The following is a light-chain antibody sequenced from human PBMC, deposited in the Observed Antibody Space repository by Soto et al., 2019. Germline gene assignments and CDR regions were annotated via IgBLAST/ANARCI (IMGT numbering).Light chain of an antibody. CDR3: SQYNNCPT. Sequence: EIVMTQSPASLSVSPGERATLSSRASRGVYSDVVWYQQNPGQAPRLLIYGASTSATGIPVRFSGRGSGTEVTLTISSSQAEDSAVYYCSQYNNCPTFGGGTKVDI. V-gene: IGKV3-15*01. J-gene: IGKJ4*01. CDR2: GAS. CDR1: RGVYSD.